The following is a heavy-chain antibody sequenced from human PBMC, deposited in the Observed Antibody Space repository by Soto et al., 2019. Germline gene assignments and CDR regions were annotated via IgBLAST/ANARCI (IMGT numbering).Heavy chain of an antibody. CDR3: AREGVESSSFYR. Sequence: QVQLVQSGAEVKKPGASVKVSCKASGGTFSSYAISWVRQAPGQGLEWMGGIIPIFGTANYAQKFQGRVTIPADESTSTAYMALSSLGSEDTAVYYWAREGVESSSFYRWGQGTLVTVSS. CDR2: IIPIFGTA. D-gene: IGHD6-6*01. CDR1: GGTFSSYA. V-gene: IGHV1-69*12. J-gene: IGHJ5*02.